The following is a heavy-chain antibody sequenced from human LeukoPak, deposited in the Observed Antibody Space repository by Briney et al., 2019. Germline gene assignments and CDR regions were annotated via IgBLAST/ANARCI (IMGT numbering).Heavy chain of an antibody. CDR3: AKGSGWYGGGDFDY. D-gene: IGHD6-19*01. CDR1: GFTFSSYA. J-gene: IGHJ4*02. Sequence: GGSLRLSCAASGFTFSSYAMNWVRQAPGKGLEWVSAISGSGGHTYYADSVKGRFTISRDNSKNTLYLQMNSLRAEDTAVYYCAKGSGWYGGGDFDYWGQGTLVTVSS. CDR2: ISGSGGHT. V-gene: IGHV3-23*01.